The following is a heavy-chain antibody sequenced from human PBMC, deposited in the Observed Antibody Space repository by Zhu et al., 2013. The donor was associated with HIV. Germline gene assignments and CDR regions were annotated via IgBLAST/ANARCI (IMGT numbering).Heavy chain of an antibody. V-gene: IGHV1-2*02. D-gene: IGHD3-3*01. CDR3: ATWSGALFDH. Sequence: QVQLVQSGAEVMQPGASVKVSCKASGYTFTDYGITWVRQAPGQGLEWMGWIRPNSGATKYAQKFQGTVTLTRDTSISTAYMELTRLKSDDTAVYYCATWSGALFDHWGQGTLVTVSS. J-gene: IGHJ4*02. CDR2: IRPNSGAT. CDR1: GYTFTDYG.